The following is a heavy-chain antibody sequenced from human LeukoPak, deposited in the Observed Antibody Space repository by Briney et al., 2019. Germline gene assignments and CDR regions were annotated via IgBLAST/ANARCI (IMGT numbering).Heavy chain of an antibody. Sequence: PGGSLRLSCAASGFTFSSYWMSWVRQAPGKGLEWVGRIKSKTDGGTTDYAAPVKGRFTISRDDSKNTLYLQMNSLKTEDTAVYYCTTAHFDWLYTLDYWGQGTLVTVSS. CDR2: IKSKTDGGTT. J-gene: IGHJ4*02. D-gene: IGHD3-9*01. CDR1: GFTFSSYW. V-gene: IGHV3-15*01. CDR3: TTAHFDWLYTLDY.